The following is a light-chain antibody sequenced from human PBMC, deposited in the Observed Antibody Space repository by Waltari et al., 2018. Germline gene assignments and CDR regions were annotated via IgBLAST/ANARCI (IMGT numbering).Light chain of an antibody. CDR2: RNN. Sequence: QSVLTQPPSASGTPGQRVTISCSGRSSNIGSNFVYCYQQLPGTAPKLLIYRNNQRPSGVPDRFSGSKSGTSASLAISGLRSEYEADYYCAPWDDSLSGPGVFGGGTKLTVL. CDR3: APWDDSLSGPGV. V-gene: IGLV1-47*01. J-gene: IGLJ3*02. CDR1: SSNIGSNF.